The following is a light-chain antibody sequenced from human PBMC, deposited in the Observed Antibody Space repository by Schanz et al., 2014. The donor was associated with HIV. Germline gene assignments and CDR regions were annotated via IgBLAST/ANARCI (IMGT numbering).Light chain of an antibody. CDR2: GNT. V-gene: IGLV1-40*01. CDR3: QSYDSGLSGSV. J-gene: IGLJ2*01. Sequence: QSVLTQPPSVSGAPGQRVTISCTGSSSNIGADYDVHWYRHLPGTAPKLLIYGNTNRPSGVPDRFSGSKSGISASLAITGLQAEDEADYYCQSYDSGLSGSVFGGGTKLTVL. CDR1: SSNIGADYD.